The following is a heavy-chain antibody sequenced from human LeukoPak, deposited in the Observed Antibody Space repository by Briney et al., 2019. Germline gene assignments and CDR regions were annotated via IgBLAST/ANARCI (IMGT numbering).Heavy chain of an antibody. D-gene: IGHD1-26*01. CDR2: IYSSGST. CDR1: GASVSGSPYY. Sequence: PSETLCLTCNVSGASVSGSPYYWGWIRQPPGKGLEWIGSIYSSGSTYYNASLQSRVTISIETSKNQISLRLNSVTAADTAIYYCAQSGGYGLIDYWGQGTLVTISS. CDR3: AQSGGYGLIDY. V-gene: IGHV4-39*01. J-gene: IGHJ4*02.